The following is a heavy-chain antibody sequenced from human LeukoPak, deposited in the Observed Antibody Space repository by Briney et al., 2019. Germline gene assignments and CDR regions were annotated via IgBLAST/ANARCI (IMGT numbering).Heavy chain of an antibody. V-gene: IGHV3-23*01. CDR2: ISGSGGST. Sequence: GGSLRLSCAASGFTLTSLSMDGVRQAPGKGLDWVSAISGSGGSTYYADSVKGRFTIFRDNSKNTLYLQMNSLRAEDTAVYYCAKDDYYDSSGYPAYWGQGTLVTVSS. CDR1: GFTLTSLS. J-gene: IGHJ4*02. D-gene: IGHD3-22*01. CDR3: AKDDYYDSSGYPAY.